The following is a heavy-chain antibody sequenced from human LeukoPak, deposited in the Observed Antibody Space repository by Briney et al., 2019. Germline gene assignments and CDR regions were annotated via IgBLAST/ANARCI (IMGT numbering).Heavy chain of an antibody. CDR2: IYWNDDK. CDR1: GFSLSTSGVG. V-gene: IGHV2-5*01. J-gene: IGHJ1*01. Sequence: ESGPTLVKPAQTLTLTCTFSGFSLSTSGVGVGWIRQPPGKALEWLALIYWNDDKRYSPSLKSRLTITKDTSKNQVVLTMTNMDPVDTATYYCAHIVVVPAATAYFQHWGQGTLVTVSS. D-gene: IGHD2-2*01. CDR3: AHIVVVPAATAYFQH.